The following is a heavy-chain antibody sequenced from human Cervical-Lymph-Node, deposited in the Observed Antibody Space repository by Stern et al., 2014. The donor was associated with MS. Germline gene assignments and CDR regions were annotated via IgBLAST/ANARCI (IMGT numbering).Heavy chain of an antibody. D-gene: IGHD1-1*01. CDR3: ARDLGAGTTAFDI. V-gene: IGHV3-21*01. CDR1: GFTFSSYS. CDR2: ISSSSSYI. J-gene: IGHJ3*02. Sequence: EDQLVESGGGLVKPGGSLRLSCAASGFTFSSYSMNWVRQAPGKGLEWVSSISSSSSYIYYADSVKGRFTISRDNAKNSLYLQMNSLRAEDTAVYYCARDLGAGTTAFDIWGQGTMVTVSS.